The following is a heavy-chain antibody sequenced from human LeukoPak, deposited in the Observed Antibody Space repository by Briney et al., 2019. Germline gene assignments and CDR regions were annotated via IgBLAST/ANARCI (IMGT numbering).Heavy chain of an antibody. D-gene: IGHD5-24*01. CDR2: IYYSGST. CDR3: AGRLWRRDGYNLSAFDT. V-gene: IGHV4-59*01. J-gene: IGHJ3*02. CDR1: GGSISSYY. Sequence: KASETLSLTCTVSGGSISSYYWNWIRQPPGKGLEWIGYIYYSGSTNYNPSLKSRVTISVDTSKNQFSLKLSSVTAADTAVYYCAGRLWRRDGYNLSAFDTWGQGTMVTVSS.